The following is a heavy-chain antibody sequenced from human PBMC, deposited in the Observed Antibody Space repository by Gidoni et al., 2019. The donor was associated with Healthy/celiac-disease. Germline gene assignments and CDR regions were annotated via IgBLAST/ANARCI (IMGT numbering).Heavy chain of an antibody. J-gene: IGHJ6*03. CDR3: ARILHSNYYYYYMDV. CDR2: IDWDDDK. CDR1: GFSLITSGMC. V-gene: IGHV2-70*01. Sequence: QVTLRESGPALVKPTQTLTLTCTFSGFSLITSGMCVSWIRQPPGKALEWLALIDWDDDKYYSTSLKTRLTISKDTSKNQVVLTMTNMDPVDTATYYCARILHSNYYYYYMDVWGKGTTVTVSS. D-gene: IGHD4-4*01.